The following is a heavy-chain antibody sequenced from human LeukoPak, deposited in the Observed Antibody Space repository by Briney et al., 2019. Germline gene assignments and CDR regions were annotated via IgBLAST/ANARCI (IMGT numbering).Heavy chain of an antibody. CDR1: GFTFSSYW. Sequence: GGSLRLSCAASGFTFSSYWMHWVRQAPGKGLVWVARINSDGGRTTYADSVKGRFTISRDNAKNTLFLQMNSLRAEDTALYYCARDEEGDYYHYYMDVWGKGATVTVSS. V-gene: IGHV3-74*03. CDR2: INSDGGRT. D-gene: IGHD3-10*01. J-gene: IGHJ6*03. CDR3: ARDEEGDYYHYYMDV.